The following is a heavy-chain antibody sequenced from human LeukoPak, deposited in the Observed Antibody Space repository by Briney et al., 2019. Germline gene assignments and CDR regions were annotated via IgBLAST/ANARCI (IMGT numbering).Heavy chain of an antibody. D-gene: IGHD6-6*01. Sequence: EASVKVSCKASGGTFSSYAISWVRQAPGQGLEWMGWINPNSGGTNYAQKFQGRVTMTRDTSISTAYMELSRLRSDDTAVYYCARDESGKYSSSSESLGYWGQGTLVTVSS. CDR1: GGTFSSYA. V-gene: IGHV1-2*02. J-gene: IGHJ4*02. CDR3: ARDESGKYSSSSESLGY. CDR2: INPNSGGT.